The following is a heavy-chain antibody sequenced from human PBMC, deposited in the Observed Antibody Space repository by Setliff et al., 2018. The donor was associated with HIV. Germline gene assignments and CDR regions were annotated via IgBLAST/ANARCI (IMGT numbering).Heavy chain of an antibody. V-gene: IGHV4-4*09. Sequence: PSETLSLTCTVSGGSMTSFYWGWIRQPPGKGLEWIGNIHGGGSTTYSPSLRSRVTISLDTSKNQFSLRLNSVTAADTAVYYCATRPADTKWYGVFDYWGQGRLVTVSS. CDR1: GGSMTSFY. CDR3: ATRPADTKWYGVFDY. D-gene: IGHD3-10*01. J-gene: IGHJ4*02. CDR2: IHGGGST.